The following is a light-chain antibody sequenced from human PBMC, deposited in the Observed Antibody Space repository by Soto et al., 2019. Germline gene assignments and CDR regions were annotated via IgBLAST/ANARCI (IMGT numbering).Light chain of an antibody. V-gene: IGKV1-8*01. CDR2: AAS. J-gene: IGKJ1*01. CDR1: QGISSY. Sequence: AIRMTQSPSSFSASTGDRVTITCRASQGISSYIAWYQQKPGKAPKLLIYAASTLQSGVPSRFSGSGSGTEFTLTISSLQPEDFATYYCQQLNSYPRTFGQGTKVDIK. CDR3: QQLNSYPRT.